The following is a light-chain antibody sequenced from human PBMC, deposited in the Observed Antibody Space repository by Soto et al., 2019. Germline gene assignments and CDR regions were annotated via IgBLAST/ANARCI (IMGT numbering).Light chain of an antibody. CDR3: QQYTNWPPLT. Sequence: EIVMTQSPATLSVSPGDRVTLSCRASQTIDNNLDWYQQRPGQPPRLLIYGASTRANGIPARFSGNGSGTEFTLTISCLQSEDFAVYCCQQYTNWPPLTFGGGTKVEIK. CDR1: QTIDNN. V-gene: IGKV3D-15*01. CDR2: GAS. J-gene: IGKJ4*01.